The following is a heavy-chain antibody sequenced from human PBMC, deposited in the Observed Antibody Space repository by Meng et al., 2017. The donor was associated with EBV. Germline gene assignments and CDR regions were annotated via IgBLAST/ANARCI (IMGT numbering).Heavy chain of an antibody. CDR1: GGTFSSYA. Sequence: PFGAEVKKPGSSGRVSCKASGGTFSSYAISWVRQAPGQGLEWMGGIIPIFGTANYAQKFQGRVTITADKSTSTAYMELSSLRSEDTAVYYCARAEIAAAGRLDYWGQGTLVTVSS. D-gene: IGHD6-13*01. CDR2: IIPIFGTA. V-gene: IGHV1-69*06. J-gene: IGHJ4*02. CDR3: ARAEIAAAGRLDY.